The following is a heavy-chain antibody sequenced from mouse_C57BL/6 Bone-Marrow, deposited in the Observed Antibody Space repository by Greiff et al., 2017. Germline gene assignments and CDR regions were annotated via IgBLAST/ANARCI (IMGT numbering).Heavy chain of an antibody. D-gene: IGHD2-2*01. CDR2: INPGSGGT. Sequence: QVQLQQSGAELVRPGTSVKLSCKASGYAFTDYLIEWVKQRPGQGLEWIGVINPGSGGTNYNEKFKGKATLTADKSSSTAYMQLSSLTSEDSAVYFCASGCAGLFAYWGQGTLVTVSA. CDR1: GYAFTDYL. CDR3: ASGCAGLFAY. J-gene: IGHJ3*01. V-gene: IGHV1-54*01.